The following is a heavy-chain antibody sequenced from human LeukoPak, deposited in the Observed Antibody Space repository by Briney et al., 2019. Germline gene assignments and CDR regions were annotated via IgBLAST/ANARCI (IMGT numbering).Heavy chain of an antibody. Sequence: ASVKVSCKASGYTFTAYYMHWVRQAPGQGLEWMGWINPNSGGTNYAQKFQGRVTMTWNTSISTAYMELSSLRSDDTAVYYCTSDTYYYDSTGLGHWFDPWGQGTLVTVSS. CDR2: INPNSGGT. D-gene: IGHD3-22*01. CDR3: TSDTYYYDSTGLGHWFDP. V-gene: IGHV1-2*02. CDR1: GYTFTAYY. J-gene: IGHJ5*02.